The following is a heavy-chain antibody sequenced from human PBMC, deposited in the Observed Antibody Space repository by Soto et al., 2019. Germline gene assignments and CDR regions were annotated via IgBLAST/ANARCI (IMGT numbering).Heavy chain of an antibody. CDR3: ARVGYDFWSGYFERGMDV. CDR1: DWSFSGYY. D-gene: IGHD3-3*01. J-gene: IGHJ6*02. Sequence: PSETLYLTCAVYDWSFSGYYWSWIRQPPGKGLEWIGEINHSGSTNYNPSLKSRVTISVDTSKNQFYLKLSSVTAADTAVYYCARVGYDFWSGYFERGMDVWGQGTTVTSP. CDR2: INHSGST. V-gene: IGHV4-34*01.